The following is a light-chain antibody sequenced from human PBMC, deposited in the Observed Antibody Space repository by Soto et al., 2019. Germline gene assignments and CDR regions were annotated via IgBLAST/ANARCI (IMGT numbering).Light chain of an antibody. Sequence: DIQMTQSPTSLSASVGDRVTITCQASQDISNYLNWYQQKPGKDPLLLVSDASNLETGDPSRFSGSGSWTDFNFTIRSLQPEDIATYFGQECDDLLLTFGGGTKVES. CDR2: DAS. J-gene: IGKJ4*01. CDR3: QECDDLLLT. V-gene: IGKV1-33*01. CDR1: QDISNY.